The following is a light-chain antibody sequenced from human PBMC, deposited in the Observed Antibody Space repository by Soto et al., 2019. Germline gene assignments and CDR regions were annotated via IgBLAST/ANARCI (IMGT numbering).Light chain of an antibody. CDR2: DAS. CDR3: LQRSNWPPAFT. J-gene: IGKJ3*01. V-gene: IGKV3-11*01. Sequence: EIVLTQSPATLSLSPGERATLSCRASQSVSSYLAWYQQKPGQAPRLLIFDASNRATGIPARFSGSGSGTDFTLTISSLEPEDFAAYYCLQRSNWPPAFTFGPGTKVDIK. CDR1: QSVSSY.